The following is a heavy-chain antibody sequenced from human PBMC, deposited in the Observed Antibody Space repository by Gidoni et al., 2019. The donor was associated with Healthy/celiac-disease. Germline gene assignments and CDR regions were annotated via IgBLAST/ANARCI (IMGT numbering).Heavy chain of an antibody. CDR1: GGSISSYY. V-gene: IGHV4-59*01. Sequence: QVQLQESGPGLVKPSETLSLTCTVSGGSISSYYWSWIRQPPGKGLEWIGYIYYSGSTNDNPSLKSRVTISVDTSKNQFSLKLSSVTAADTAVYYCARGNRGRDFDSSSWFGGGWFDPWGQGTLVTVSS. D-gene: IGHD6-13*01. J-gene: IGHJ5*02. CDR3: ARGNRGRDFDSSSWFGGGWFDP. CDR2: IYYSGST.